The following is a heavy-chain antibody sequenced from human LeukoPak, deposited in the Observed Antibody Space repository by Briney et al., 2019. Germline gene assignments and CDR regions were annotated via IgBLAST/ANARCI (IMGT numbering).Heavy chain of an antibody. CDR3: ARDLEWGRGVIEGENWFDP. J-gene: IGHJ5*02. D-gene: IGHD3-3*01. CDR1: GGTFSSYA. Sequence: EASVKVSCKASGGTFSSYAISWVRQAPGQGLEWMGGIIPIFGTANYAQKFQGRVTITADESASTAYMELSSLRSEDTAVYYCARDLEWGRGVIEGENWFDPWGQGTLVTVSS. CDR2: IIPIFGTA. V-gene: IGHV1-69*13.